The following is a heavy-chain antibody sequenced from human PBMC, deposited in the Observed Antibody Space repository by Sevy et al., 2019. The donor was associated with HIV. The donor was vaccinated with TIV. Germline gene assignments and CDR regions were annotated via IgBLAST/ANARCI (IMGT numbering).Heavy chain of an antibody. CDR2: MSNTGSTI. J-gene: IGHJ4*02. CDR1: GFSFSIYS. V-gene: IGHV3-48*01. D-gene: IGHD5-12*01. Sequence: GGSLRLSCAASGFSFSIYSMNWVRQAPGRGLEWVSYMSNTGSTIHYAHSVKGRFTISRDNAKNSLYLQMNSLRAEDTAVYYCASQRGGYERLYYFDYWGQGTLVTVSS. CDR3: ASQRGGYERLYYFDY.